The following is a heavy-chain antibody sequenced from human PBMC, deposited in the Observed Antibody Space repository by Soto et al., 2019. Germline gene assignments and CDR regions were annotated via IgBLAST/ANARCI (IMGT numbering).Heavy chain of an antibody. CDR2: ISSNGGST. V-gene: IGHV3-64D*08. CDR3: VKDSLVDTAMDTVYYFDY. D-gene: IGHD5-18*01. Sequence: GESLKISCSASGFTFSSYAMHWVRQAPGKGLEYVSAISSNGGSTYYADSVKGRFTISRDNSKNTLYLQMSSLRAEDTAVYYCVKDSLVDTAMDTVYYFDYWGQGTLVTVSS. CDR1: GFTFSSYA. J-gene: IGHJ4*02.